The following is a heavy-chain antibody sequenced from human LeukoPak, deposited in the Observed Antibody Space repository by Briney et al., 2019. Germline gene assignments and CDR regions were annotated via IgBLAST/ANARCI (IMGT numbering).Heavy chain of an antibody. CDR3: ARGRDGNSFDY. Sequence: SETLSLTCAVSGGSISSSNWWSWVRQPPGKGLEWIGEIYHSGSTNYNPSLKSRVTISVDTSKNQFSLKLSSVTAADTAVYYCARGRDGNSFDYWGQGTLVTVSS. D-gene: IGHD5-24*01. CDR1: GGSISSSNW. V-gene: IGHV4-4*02. J-gene: IGHJ4*02. CDR2: IYHSGST.